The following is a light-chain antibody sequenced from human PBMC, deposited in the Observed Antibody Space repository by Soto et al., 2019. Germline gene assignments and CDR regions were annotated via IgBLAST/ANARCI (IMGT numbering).Light chain of an antibody. CDR2: RNN. CDR1: SSNIGSSY. CDR3: SAWDESLSGWV. J-gene: IGLJ3*02. Sequence: VLTQPPSVSGTPGQRVTISCSGSSSNIGSSYVYWYQQLPGTAPKLLIYRNNQWPSGVPDRFSGSKAGTSASLVISGLRSEDEADYYCSAWDESLSGWVFGGGTQLTVL. V-gene: IGLV1-47*01.